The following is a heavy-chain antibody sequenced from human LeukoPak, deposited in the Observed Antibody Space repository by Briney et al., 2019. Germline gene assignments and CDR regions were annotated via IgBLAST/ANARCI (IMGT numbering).Heavy chain of an antibody. Sequence: PGGSLRLSCAASGFTFSSYGMHWVRQAPGKGLEWVAVISYDGSNKYYADSVKGRFTISRDNSKNTLYLQMNSLRAEDTAVYYCAKDLAPYDSSGYYFLDYWGQGTLVTVSS. V-gene: IGHV3-30*18. CDR1: GFTFSSYG. D-gene: IGHD3-22*01. J-gene: IGHJ4*02. CDR3: AKDLAPYDSSGYYFLDY. CDR2: ISYDGSNK.